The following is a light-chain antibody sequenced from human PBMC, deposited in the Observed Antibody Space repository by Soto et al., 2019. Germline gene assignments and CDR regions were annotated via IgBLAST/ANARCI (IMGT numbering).Light chain of an antibody. CDR3: QQYMSHLLT. V-gene: IGKV1-5*01. CDR2: DAS. CDR1: QSISSW. Sequence: DIQMAQSPSALSASVGDTVTVTCRASQSISSWLAWYQQKPGKAPKLLIYDASSLESGVPSRFSGSGSRTEITLNISSLQPDDFATYYCQQYMSHLLTFVGGTKVEIK. J-gene: IGKJ4*01.